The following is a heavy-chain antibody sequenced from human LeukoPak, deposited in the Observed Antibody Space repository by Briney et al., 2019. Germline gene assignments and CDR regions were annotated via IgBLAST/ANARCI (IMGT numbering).Heavy chain of an antibody. CDR2: IIPIFGTA. J-gene: IGHJ3*02. CDR1: GYTFTSYA. D-gene: IGHD1-14*01. CDR3: ARGNTGSHDAFDI. Sequence: GASVKVSCKASGYTFTSYAISWVRQAPGQGLEWMGGIIPIFGTANFAQKFQGRVTITADESTSTAYMELSSLRSEDTAVYYCARGNTGSHDAFDIWGQGTMVTVSS. V-gene: IGHV1-69*13.